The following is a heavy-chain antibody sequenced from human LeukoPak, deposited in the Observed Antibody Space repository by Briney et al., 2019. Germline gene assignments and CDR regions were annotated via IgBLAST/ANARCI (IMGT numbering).Heavy chain of an antibody. CDR2: IYYSGST. Sequence: SETLSLTCTVSGGSISSYYWSWIRQPPGKGLEWIGYIYYSGSTNYNPSLKSRVTISVDTSKNQFSLKLSSVTAADTAVYYCASHQYPEYYFDYWGQGTLVTVSS. J-gene: IGHJ4*02. D-gene: IGHD1-14*01. CDR1: GGSISSYY. V-gene: IGHV4-59*08. CDR3: ASHQYPEYYFDY.